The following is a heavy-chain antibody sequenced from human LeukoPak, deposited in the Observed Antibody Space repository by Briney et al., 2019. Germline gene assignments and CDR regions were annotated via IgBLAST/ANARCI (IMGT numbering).Heavy chain of an antibody. J-gene: IGHJ3*02. V-gene: IGHV1-69*05. D-gene: IGHD3-22*01. Sequence: SVKVSCKASGGTFSSYTISWVRQAPGQGLEWMGRIIPIFGTANYAQKFQGRVTITTDESTSTAYMELSSLRSEDTAVYYCARDYYDSSGYYAFDIWGQGTMVTVSS. CDR2: IIPIFGTA. CDR1: GGTFSSYT. CDR3: ARDYYDSSGYYAFDI.